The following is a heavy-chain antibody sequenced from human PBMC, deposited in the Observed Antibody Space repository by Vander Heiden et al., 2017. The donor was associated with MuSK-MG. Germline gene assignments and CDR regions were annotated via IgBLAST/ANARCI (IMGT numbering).Heavy chain of an antibody. CDR1: GFSFSSYA. CDR3: ARGGWTSVQTYYMDV. CDR2: ISGSADAT. V-gene: IGHV3-23*01. D-gene: IGHD3-10*01. Sequence: EVQLSESGGGLVQPGGSLRVSCAASGFSFSSYAMDWVRQAPGKGLEWVSFISGSADATYYAASVKGRFTISRDNSKNTLYLQMNSLRVDDTAIYYCARGGWTSVQTYYMDVWGKGTTVTVSS. J-gene: IGHJ6*03.